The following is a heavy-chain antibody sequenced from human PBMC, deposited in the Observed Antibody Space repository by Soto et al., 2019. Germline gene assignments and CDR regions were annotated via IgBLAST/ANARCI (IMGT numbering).Heavy chain of an antibody. CDR3: VCFECGRTAVVTAMEANGY. V-gene: IGHV3-74*01. Sequence: VQLVASGGGLVQPGGSLRLSCAASGFTFSSYWMHWVRQGPGKGLVWVSRVNSDESSTSYADSVKGRFTISRDNAKNTLYLQMSSRRVEDTALYYCVCFECGRTAVVTAMEANGYWGQGTLVTVSS. J-gene: IGHJ4*02. CDR2: VNSDESST. D-gene: IGHD2-21*02. CDR1: GFTFSSYW.